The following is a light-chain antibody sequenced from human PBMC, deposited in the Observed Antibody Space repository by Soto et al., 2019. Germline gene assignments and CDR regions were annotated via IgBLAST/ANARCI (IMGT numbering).Light chain of an antibody. CDR3: QQYGNSPPT. Sequence: EIVLTQSPGTLSLSPGERATLSCRASQTVTSEYLAWYQQKPGQAPRLLIYGASSRATGIHDRFSGSGSGTDFTITISRLEPEDFAVYSCQQYGNSPPTFGQGTKLEIK. CDR1: QTVTSEY. V-gene: IGKV3-20*01. CDR2: GAS. J-gene: IGKJ2*01.